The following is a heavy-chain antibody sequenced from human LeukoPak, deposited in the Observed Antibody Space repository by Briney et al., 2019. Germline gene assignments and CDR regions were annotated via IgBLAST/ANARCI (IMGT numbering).Heavy chain of an antibody. Sequence: GGSLRLSCAASGFTVSTNYMSWVRQAPGKGLEWVSVIYTGGSTSFSDSVKGRFTISRDNSKNTLYLQMNSLRAEDTAVYYCASPKMLHAGGWFDPWGQGTLVTVSS. CDR2: IYTGGST. CDR1: GFTVSTNY. D-gene: IGHD3-16*01. V-gene: IGHV3-53*01. CDR3: ASPKMLHAGGWFDP. J-gene: IGHJ5*02.